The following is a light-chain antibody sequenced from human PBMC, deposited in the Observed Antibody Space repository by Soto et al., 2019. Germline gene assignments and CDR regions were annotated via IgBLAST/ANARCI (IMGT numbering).Light chain of an antibody. Sequence: QLVLTQSSSASASLGSSVKLTCTLSSGHSSYIIAWHQQQPGKAPRYLMKLEGSGSYNKGSGVPDRFSGSSSGADRYLTIPDLQFEDEADYYCETWDSNARGFGGGTKLTVL. CDR1: SGHSSYI. V-gene: IGLV4-60*02. CDR2: LEGSGSY. J-gene: IGLJ2*01. CDR3: ETWDSNARG.